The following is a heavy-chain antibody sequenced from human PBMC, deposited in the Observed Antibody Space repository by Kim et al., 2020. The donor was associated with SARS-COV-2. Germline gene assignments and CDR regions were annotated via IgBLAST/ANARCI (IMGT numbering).Heavy chain of an antibody. CDR3: ARGSGSSYYYYAMDV. J-gene: IGHJ6*02. V-gene: IGHV4-59*09. Sequence: PSLKGRVSISVDTSKNQFSLNLTAVTAADTAVYYCARGSGSSYYYYAMDVWGQGTTVTVSS. D-gene: IGHD6-13*01.